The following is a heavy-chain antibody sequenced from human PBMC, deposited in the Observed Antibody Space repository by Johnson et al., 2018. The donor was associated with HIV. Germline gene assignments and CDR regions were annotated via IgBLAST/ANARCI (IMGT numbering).Heavy chain of an antibody. Sequence: QVQLVESGGGVVQPGGSLRLSCAASGFTFSSYGMHWVRQAPGKGLEWVAFIRYDGSNKYYEDSVQGRFTISRDNSKNTLYLQMNSLRADDTAVYFCARAYSYGAFDIWGQGTRVTVSS. CDR2: IRYDGSNK. CDR1: GFTFSSYG. CDR3: ARAYSYGAFDI. D-gene: IGHD5-18*01. J-gene: IGHJ3*02. V-gene: IGHV3-30*02.